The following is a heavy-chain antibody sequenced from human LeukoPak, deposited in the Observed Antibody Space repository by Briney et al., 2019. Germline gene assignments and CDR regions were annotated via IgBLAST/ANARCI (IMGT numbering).Heavy chain of an antibody. CDR3: AKDTYNWFDP. V-gene: IGHV3-30*02. CDR2: IRYDETNK. Sequence: GGSLRLSCAASGFIFSSYAMSWVRQAPGKGLEWVAFIRYDETNKYYADSVKGRFTISRDNSKNTLYLQMSSLRVEDTAVYYCAKDTYNWFDPWGQGTLVTVSS. J-gene: IGHJ5*02. CDR1: GFIFSSYA.